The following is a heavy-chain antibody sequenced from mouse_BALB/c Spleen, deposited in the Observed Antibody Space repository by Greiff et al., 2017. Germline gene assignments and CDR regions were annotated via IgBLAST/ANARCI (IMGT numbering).Heavy chain of an antibody. CDR1: GFSLTSYG. CDR2: IWSGGST. D-gene: IGHD2-4*01. V-gene: IGHV2-2*02. CDR3: ARNWRGMITTWFAY. Sequence: VKLMESGPGLVQPSQSLSITCTVSGFSLTSYGVHWVRQSPGKGLEWLGVIWSGGSTDYNAAFISRLSISKDNSKSQVFFKMNSLQANDTAIYYCARNWRGMITTWFAYWGQGTLVTVSA. J-gene: IGHJ3*01.